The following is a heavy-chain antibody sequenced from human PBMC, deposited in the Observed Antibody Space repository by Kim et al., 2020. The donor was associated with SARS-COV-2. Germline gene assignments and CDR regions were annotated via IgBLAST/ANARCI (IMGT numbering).Heavy chain of an antibody. Sequence: GGSLRLSCAASGFTFSDYYMSWIRQAPGKGLEWVSYISSSGSTIYYADSVKGRFTISRDNAKNSLYLQMNSLRAEDTAVYYCARIWYYDFWSGYYIDYWGQGTLVTVSS. V-gene: IGHV3-11*01. J-gene: IGHJ4*02. D-gene: IGHD3-3*01. CDR1: GFTFSDYY. CDR2: ISSSGSTI. CDR3: ARIWYYDFWSGYYIDY.